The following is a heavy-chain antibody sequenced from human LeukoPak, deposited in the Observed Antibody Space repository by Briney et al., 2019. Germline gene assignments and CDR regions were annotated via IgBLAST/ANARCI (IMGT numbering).Heavy chain of an antibody. CDR3: ARVRRGYFDY. V-gene: IGHV3-7*04. CDR2: IKEDGSEK. J-gene: IGHJ4*02. Sequence: PGGSLRLSCAASGFTFSSFWMIWVRHAPGKGLEWVANIKEDGSEKYYVVSVKGRFTISRDNAKNSLYLQMNSLRAEDTAVFYCARVRRGYFDYWGQGTLVTVSS. CDR1: GFTFSSFW.